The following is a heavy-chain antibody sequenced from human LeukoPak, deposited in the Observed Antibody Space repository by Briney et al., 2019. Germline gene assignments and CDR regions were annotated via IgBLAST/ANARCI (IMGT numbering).Heavy chain of an antibody. J-gene: IGHJ6*03. CDR1: GGSISSYY. CDR2: IYYSGST. CDR3: ARELELSYYYYYMDV. D-gene: IGHD1-7*01. V-gene: IGHV4-59*01. Sequence: SETLSLTCTVSGGSISSYYWSWIRQPPGKGLEWIGYIYYSGSTKYNPSLKSRVTISVDTSKNQFSLKLSSVTAADTAVYYCARELELSYYYYYMDVWGKGTTVTVSS.